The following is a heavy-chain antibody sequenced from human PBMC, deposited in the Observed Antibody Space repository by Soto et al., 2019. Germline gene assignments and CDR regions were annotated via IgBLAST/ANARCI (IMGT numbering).Heavy chain of an antibody. Sequence: SQTLSLTCAISVDSVSSNSAAGNCIRRSPSRGLEWLGRTYYRSKWYNDYAVSVKSRITINPDTSKNQFSLQLNSVTPEDTAVYYCARRLYYFDYWGQGTLVTVSS. V-gene: IGHV6-1*01. D-gene: IGHD2-21*02. CDR2: TYYRSKWYN. J-gene: IGHJ4*02. CDR3: ARRLYYFDY. CDR1: VDSVSSNSAA.